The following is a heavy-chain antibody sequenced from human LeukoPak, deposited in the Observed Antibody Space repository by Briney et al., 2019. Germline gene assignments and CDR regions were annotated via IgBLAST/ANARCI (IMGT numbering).Heavy chain of an antibody. J-gene: IGHJ3*02. Sequence: PSETLSLTGSVSGGSISSYYWSWIRQPPGKGLEWIGYIYYSGSTNYNPSLKSRVTISVDTSKHQFSLKLSSVTAADTAVYYCARRVSRDYDRWGGEVNPFTIWGQGTMVTVSS. CDR3: ARRVSRDYDRWGGEVNPFTI. V-gene: IGHV4-59*08. CDR1: GGSISSYY. CDR2: IYYSGST. D-gene: IGHD3-22*01.